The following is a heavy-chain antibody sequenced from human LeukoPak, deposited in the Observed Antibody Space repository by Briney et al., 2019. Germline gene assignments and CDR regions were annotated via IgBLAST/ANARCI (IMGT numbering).Heavy chain of an antibody. V-gene: IGHV3-53*01. CDR1: GFTVSSNY. CDR3: AELGITMIGGV. CDR2: IYSGGTI. J-gene: IGHJ6*04. Sequence: GGSRRLSCAASGFTVSSNYMSWVRQAPGKGLEWVSVIYSGGTIYYADSVKGRFTISRDNAKNSLYLQMNSLRAEDTAVYYCAELGITMIGGVWGKGTTVTISS. D-gene: IGHD3-10*02.